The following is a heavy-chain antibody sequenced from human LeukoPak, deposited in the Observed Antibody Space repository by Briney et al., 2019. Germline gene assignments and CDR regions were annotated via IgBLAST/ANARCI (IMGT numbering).Heavy chain of an antibody. CDR2: INSDGSST. J-gene: IGHJ5*02. CDR1: GFTFSSYW. CDR3: ARSLATVTTGPVRLDP. Sequence: GGSLRLSCAASGFTFSSYWMHWVRQAPGKGLVWVPRINSDGSSTSYADSVKGRFTISRDNAKNTLYLQMNSLRAEDTAVYYCARSLATVTTGPVRLDPWGQGTLVTVSS. V-gene: IGHV3-74*01. D-gene: IGHD4-17*01.